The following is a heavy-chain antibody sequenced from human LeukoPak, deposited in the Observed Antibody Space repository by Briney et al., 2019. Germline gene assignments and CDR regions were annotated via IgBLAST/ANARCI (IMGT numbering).Heavy chain of an antibody. CDR1: GYTFTGYY. Sequence: ASVKVSCKASGYTFTGYYMHWVRQAPGQGLEWMGWINPNSGGTNYAQKFQGRVTMTRDTSISTAYMELGRLRSDDTAVYYCARERGDLSGWTRGDAFDIWGQGTMVTVSS. CDR2: INPNSGGT. J-gene: IGHJ3*02. V-gene: IGHV1-2*02. D-gene: IGHD6-19*01. CDR3: ARERGDLSGWTRGDAFDI.